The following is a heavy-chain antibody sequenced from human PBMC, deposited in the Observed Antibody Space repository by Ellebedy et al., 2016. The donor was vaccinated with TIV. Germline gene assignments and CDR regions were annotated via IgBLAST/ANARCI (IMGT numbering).Heavy chain of an antibody. Sequence: SVKVSCXASGGTFSSYAISWVRQAPGQGLEWMGGIIPIFGTANYAQKFQGRVTITADESTSTAYMELSSLRSEDTAVYYCARTTVGATSFDYWGQGTLVTVSS. V-gene: IGHV1-69*13. CDR2: IIPIFGTA. CDR1: GGTFSSYA. CDR3: ARTTVGATSFDY. J-gene: IGHJ4*02. D-gene: IGHD1-26*01.